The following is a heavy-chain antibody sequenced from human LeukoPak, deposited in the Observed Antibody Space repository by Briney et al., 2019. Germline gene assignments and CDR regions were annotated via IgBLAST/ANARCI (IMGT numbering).Heavy chain of an antibody. V-gene: IGHV3-66*01. Sequence: GGSLRLSCAASGFTVSSNYMSWVRQAPGKGLEWVSVIYSGGSTYYADSVKGRFTISRDNAKNSLYLQMESLRAEDTAVYYCASPDSNHGYYYYYMDVWGKGTAVTVSS. D-gene: IGHD4-11*01. J-gene: IGHJ6*03. CDR2: IYSGGST. CDR1: GFTVSSNY. CDR3: ASPDSNHGYYYYYMDV.